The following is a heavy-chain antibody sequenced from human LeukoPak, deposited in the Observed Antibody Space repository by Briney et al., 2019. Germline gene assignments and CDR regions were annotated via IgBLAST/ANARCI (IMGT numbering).Heavy chain of an antibody. J-gene: IGHJ4*02. CDR2: INAKSGGT. D-gene: IGHD2-15*01. CDR3: ARELPGIVLVVDATIQEDTYYFDS. V-gene: IGHV1-2*06. Sequence: GASVKVSCKASGYTFTGYYIHWVRQAPGQGLEWMGRINAKSGGTRYAQNFQGRVTMTRDMSISTAYMELANLKSDDTAVYYCARELPGIVLVVDATIQEDTYYFDSWGQGVPVTVSS. CDR1: GYTFTGYY.